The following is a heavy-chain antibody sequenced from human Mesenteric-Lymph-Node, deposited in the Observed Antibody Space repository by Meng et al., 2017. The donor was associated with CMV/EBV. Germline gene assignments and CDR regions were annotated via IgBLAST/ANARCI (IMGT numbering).Heavy chain of an antibody. J-gene: IGHJ6*02. CDR3: AREKFVFDLLLMGGYYYYDMAV. Sequence: ASVMVSCKASGYTLTSYGISWVQQAPGQGLEWMGWISTYNGNTNYAQKPQGRVTMTTDTSTSTAYMELRSLRSDDTAVYFCAREKFVFDLLLMGGYYYYDMAVWGQGTTVTVSS. V-gene: IGHV1-18*04. CDR2: ISTYNGNT. D-gene: IGHD5-12*01. CDR1: GYTLTSYG.